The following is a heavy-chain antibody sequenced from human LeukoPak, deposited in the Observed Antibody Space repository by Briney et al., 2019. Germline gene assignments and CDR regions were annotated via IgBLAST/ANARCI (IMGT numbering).Heavy chain of an antibody. CDR1: GYTFTSYY. V-gene: IGHV1-69*05. CDR2: IIPIFGTA. CDR3: AREPDPGATDYYYYMDV. D-gene: IGHD1-26*01. Sequence: GASVKVSCKASGYTFTSYYMHWVRQAPGQGLEWMGGIIPIFGTANYAQKFQGRVTITTDESTSTAYMELSSLRSEDTAVYYCAREPDPGATDYYYYMDVWGKGTTVTVSS. J-gene: IGHJ6*03.